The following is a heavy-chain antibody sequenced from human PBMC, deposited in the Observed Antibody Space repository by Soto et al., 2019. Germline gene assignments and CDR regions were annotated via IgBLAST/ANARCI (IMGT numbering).Heavy chain of an antibody. Sequence: SLRLSCAASGFKFSDSAMHWVRQASGKGLEWIARIRSEANSYLIAYDESVRGRFIISRDDSKNTAYLQMNDLKTEDTATYYCARGGEMRLNDYWGQGTLVTVSS. CDR3: ARGGEMRLNDY. CDR2: IRSEANSYLI. CDR1: GFKFSDSA. J-gene: IGHJ4*02. V-gene: IGHV3-73*01. D-gene: IGHD3-16*01.